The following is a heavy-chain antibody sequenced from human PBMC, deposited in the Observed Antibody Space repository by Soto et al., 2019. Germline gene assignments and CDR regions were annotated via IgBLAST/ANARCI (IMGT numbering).Heavy chain of an antibody. V-gene: IGHV1-58*01. CDR1: GFTFTNSA. J-gene: IGHJ3*02. Sequence: SVSVSCKTSGFTFTNSAVQWVRQARGQRLEWIGWIVVASGNTNHAQGLQDRLTITRDMSTSTAYMELSSLTSEDTAVYYCAPELYSGGRCCWFDSWGEGKIVTISS. CDR2: IVVASGNT. CDR3: APELYSGGRCCWFDS. D-gene: IGHD1-26*01.